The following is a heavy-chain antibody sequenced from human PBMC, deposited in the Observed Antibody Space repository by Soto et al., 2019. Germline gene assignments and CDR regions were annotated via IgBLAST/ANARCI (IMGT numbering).Heavy chain of an antibody. J-gene: IGHJ5*02. CDR3: ASPKIAFYNWFDP. V-gene: IGHV4-39*01. Sequence: SETLSLTCTVSGGSISSSSYYWGWIRQPPGKGLEWIGSVYYSGSTYYNPSLKSRVTISVDTSKNQFSLKLSSVTAADTAVYYCASPKIAFYNWFDPWGQGTLVTVSS. CDR2: VYYSGST. CDR1: GGSISSSSYY. D-gene: IGHD3-3*02.